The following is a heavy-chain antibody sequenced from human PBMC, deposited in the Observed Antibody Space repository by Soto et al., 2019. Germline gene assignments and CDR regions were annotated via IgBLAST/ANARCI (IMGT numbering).Heavy chain of an antibody. J-gene: IGHJ3*02. D-gene: IGHD2-15*01. CDR2: IDYIGRA. Sequence: PSETLSLTCTVSGGSISSDNYFWSWIRQHPGKGLEWIGYIDYIGRAYYNPSLKSRVTTSVDTSKNQFSLRLSSVTVADTATYYWAREVKSAAASYAFEIWGQGTVVTVSS. CDR3: AREVKSAAASYAFEI. CDR1: GGSISSDNYF. V-gene: IGHV4-31*03.